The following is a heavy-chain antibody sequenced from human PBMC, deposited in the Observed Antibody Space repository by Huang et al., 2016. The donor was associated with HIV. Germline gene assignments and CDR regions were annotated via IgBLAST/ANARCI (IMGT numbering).Heavy chain of an antibody. CDR3: ARLDTARNYYYYGLDV. D-gene: IGHD5-18*01. CDR1: GYSFAKYW. J-gene: IGHJ6*02. V-gene: IGHV5-51*01. CDR2: IYPDYSDT. Sequence: EEQLVQSGAEVKKPGESLKISCEGSGYSFAKYWIGWVRQMPGKGLEWRGIIYPDYSDTRYSPSFQGQVSISADTSISTAYLQWSSLKASDTARYYCARLDTARNYYYYGLDVWGQGTSVIVSS.